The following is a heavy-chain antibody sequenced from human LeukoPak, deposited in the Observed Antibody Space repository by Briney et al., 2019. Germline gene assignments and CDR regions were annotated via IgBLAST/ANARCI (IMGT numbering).Heavy chain of an antibody. CDR1: GFTFSSYA. Sequence: GGSLRLSRAASGFTFSSYAMHWVRQAPGKGLEWVAVISYDGSNKYYADSVKGRFTISRDNSKDTLYLQMNSLRAEDTAVYYCARGYVWGSYRYLDYWGQGTLVTVSS. V-gene: IGHV3-30-3*01. D-gene: IGHD3-16*02. CDR2: ISYDGSNK. CDR3: ARGYVWGSYRYLDY. J-gene: IGHJ4*02.